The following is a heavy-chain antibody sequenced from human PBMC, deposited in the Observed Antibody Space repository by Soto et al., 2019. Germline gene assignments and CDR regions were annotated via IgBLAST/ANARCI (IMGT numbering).Heavy chain of an antibody. V-gene: IGHV3-30-3*01. CDR3: AGGLNWNPTGY. CDR2: ISYDGSNK. J-gene: IGHJ4*02. D-gene: IGHD1-1*01. CDR1: GFTFSSYA. Sequence: QVQLVESGGGVVQPGRSLRLSCAASGFTFSSYAMHWVRQAPGKGLEWVAVISYDGSNKYYADSVKGRFTISRDNSKNTLYLQMNSLRAEDTAVEYCAGGLNWNPTGYWGQGTLVTVSS.